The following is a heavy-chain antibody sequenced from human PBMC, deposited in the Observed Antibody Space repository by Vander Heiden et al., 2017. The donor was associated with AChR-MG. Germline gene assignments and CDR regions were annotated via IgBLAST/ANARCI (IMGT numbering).Heavy chain of an antibody. CDR1: GFTFSSYG. CDR2: ISYDGSNK. V-gene: IGHV3-30*18. J-gene: IGHJ4*02. Sequence: QVQLVESGGGVVQPGRSLRLSCAASGFTFSSYGMHWVRQAPGKGLEWVAVISYDGSNKYYEDSVKGRITISRDNSKNTLYLQMNSLRAEEKAVYYCAKSIPYDRDGGQGEIDYWGQGTMVTVSS. D-gene: IGHD3-22*01. CDR3: AKSIPYDRDGGQGEIDY.